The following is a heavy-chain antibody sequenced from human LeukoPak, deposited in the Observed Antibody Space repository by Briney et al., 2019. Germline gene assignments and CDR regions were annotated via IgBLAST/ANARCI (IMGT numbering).Heavy chain of an antibody. V-gene: IGHV5-51*01. D-gene: IGHD5-24*01. CDR3: ARSMATIRDQSPPFDY. J-gene: IGHJ4*02. Sequence: GESLKISCKGSGYSFTSYWIGWVRQMPGKGLEWMGIIYPGDSDTRYSPSFQGQVTISADKSISTASLQWSSLKASDTAMYYRARSMATIRDQSPPFDYWGQGTLVTVSS. CDR1: GYSFTSYW. CDR2: IYPGDSDT.